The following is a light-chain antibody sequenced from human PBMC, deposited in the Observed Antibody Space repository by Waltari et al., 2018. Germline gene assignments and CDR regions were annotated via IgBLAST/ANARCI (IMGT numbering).Light chain of an antibody. V-gene: IGKV4-1*01. J-gene: IGKJ4*01. CDR3: QQYCTPLT. CDR1: QSVLHASNNRNY. Sequence: DIVMTQSPDSLALSLGERATISCKSSQSVLHASNNRNYLAWYQQRPGQSPKLLISWASTRQSGVPDRFSGSGSAADFTLTITSLQAEDVATYYCQQYCTPLTFGGGTKVAIK. CDR2: WAS.